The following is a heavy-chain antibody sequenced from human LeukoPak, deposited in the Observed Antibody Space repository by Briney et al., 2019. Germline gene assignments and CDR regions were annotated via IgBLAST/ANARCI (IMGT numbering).Heavy chain of an antibody. J-gene: IGHJ4*02. V-gene: IGHV3-48*02. CDR2: ISSSSSTI. CDR1: GFTFSSYS. Sequence: GRSLRLSCAASGFTFSSYSLNWVRQAPGKWLEWLSYISSSSSTIYYADSVKGRFTISRDNAKNSLYLQMNSLGDEDTAVYYCVRVGEFDYWGQGTLVTVSS. CDR3: VRVGEFDY.